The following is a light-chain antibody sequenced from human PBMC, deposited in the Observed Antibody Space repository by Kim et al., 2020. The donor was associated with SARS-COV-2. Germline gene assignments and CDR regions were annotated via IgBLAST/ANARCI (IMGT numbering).Light chain of an antibody. V-gene: IGKV3-20*01. J-gene: IGKJ4*01. CDR3: QQYGSSPLT. CDR1: QSVSISY. Sequence: EIMLTQSPGTLSLSPGERATLSCRASQSVSISYLAWYQQKPGQAPRLLIYGASSRATGIPDRFSGSGSGTDFTLTISRLEPEDFAVYYCQQYGSSPLTFGGGTQVDIK. CDR2: GAS.